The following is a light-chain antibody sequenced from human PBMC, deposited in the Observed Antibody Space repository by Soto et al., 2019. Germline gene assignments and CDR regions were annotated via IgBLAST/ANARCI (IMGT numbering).Light chain of an antibody. CDR3: QHSYSISPYT. J-gene: IGKJ2*01. CDR1: QSISTY. CDR2: AAY. V-gene: IGKV1-39*01. Sequence: DIQMTQSPSSLSASVGDKVTITCRASQSISTYLNWYQQKPGKAPKLLIFAAYSFHSVVPSRFSGSGSGTDFTLTISGLQPEDFSTYFCQHSYSISPYTFGQGTKLWI.